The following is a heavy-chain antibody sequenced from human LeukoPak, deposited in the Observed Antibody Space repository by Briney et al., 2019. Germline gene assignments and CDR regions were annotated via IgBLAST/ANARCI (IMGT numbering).Heavy chain of an antibody. CDR1: GFTFSSYA. V-gene: IGHV3-23*01. J-gene: IGHJ3*02. CDR3: AYLQTYYYDSSGPDAFDI. Sequence: QSGGSLRLSCAASGFTFSSYAMSWVRQAPGKGLEWVSAISGSGGSTYYADSVKGRFTISRDNSKNTLYLQMNSLRAEDTAVYYCAYLQTYYYDSSGPDAFDIWGQGTMVTVSS. CDR2: ISGSGGST. D-gene: IGHD3-22*01.